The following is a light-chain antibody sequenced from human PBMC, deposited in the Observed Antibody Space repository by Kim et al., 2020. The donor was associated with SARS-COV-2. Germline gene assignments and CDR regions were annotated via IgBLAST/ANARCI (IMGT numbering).Light chain of an antibody. J-gene: IGKJ1*01. V-gene: IGKV3-15*01. CDR3: QQYNTWPPWR. Sequence: STGERATLSRRASQNVWNRLAWYQQRPGQAPRLLISGAATRATGVPPRFSGSGSGTEFILTISSLQSEDIGVYYCQQYNTWPPWRFGQGTKVDIK. CDR2: GAA. CDR1: QNVWNR.